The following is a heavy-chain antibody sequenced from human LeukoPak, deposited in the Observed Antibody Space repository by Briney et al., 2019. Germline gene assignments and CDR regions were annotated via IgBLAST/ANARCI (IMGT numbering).Heavy chain of an antibody. V-gene: IGHV4-61*02. CDR1: GGSISSGTYY. CDR3: ARDPYDTSANDAFDI. Sequence: PSETLSLTCTVSGGSISSGTYYWNWIRQPAGKGLEWIGRIYTSGSTNYNPSLKSRVTISVDTSKNQFSLKLTSVTAADTAMYYSARDPYDTSANDAFDIWGQGTMVSVSS. J-gene: IGHJ3*02. CDR2: IYTSGST. D-gene: IGHD3-22*01.